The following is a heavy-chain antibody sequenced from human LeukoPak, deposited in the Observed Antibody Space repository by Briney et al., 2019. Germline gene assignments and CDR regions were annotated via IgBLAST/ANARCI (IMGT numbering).Heavy chain of an antibody. D-gene: IGHD3-10*01. CDR2: IYYTGNT. Sequence: SETLSLTCTVSGVSISSSYSYWGWIRQPPGMGLEWIGSIYYTGNTYYNASLKSQVSISIDTSKNHFSLKLTYVTAADTAVYYCGRQTGSGLFILPGGQGTLVTVSS. CDR1: GVSISSSYSY. CDR3: GRQTGSGLFILP. J-gene: IGHJ4*02. V-gene: IGHV4-39*01.